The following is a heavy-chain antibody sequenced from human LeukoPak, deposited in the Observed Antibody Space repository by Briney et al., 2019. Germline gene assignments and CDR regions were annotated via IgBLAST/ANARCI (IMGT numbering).Heavy chain of an antibody. D-gene: IGHD4-17*01. J-gene: IGHJ6*03. Sequence: PSETLSLTCTVSGGSISSYYWSWIRQPPGKGLEWIGYIYYSGSTNYNPSLKSRVTISVDTSKNQFSLKLSSVTAADTAVYYCARVRGGDYSGYYYYYMDVWGKGTTVTVSS. V-gene: IGHV4-59*01. CDR2: IYYSGST. CDR3: ARVRGGDYSGYYYYYMDV. CDR1: GGSISSYY.